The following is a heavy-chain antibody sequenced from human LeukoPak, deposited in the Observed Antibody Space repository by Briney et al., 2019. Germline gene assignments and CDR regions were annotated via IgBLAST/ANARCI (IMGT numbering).Heavy chain of an antibody. CDR3: ARGAGGVAPGIAVAGPRDAFDI. V-gene: IGHV1-8*01. J-gene: IGHJ3*02. CDR1: GYTYTSYD. Sequence: GASVKVSCKASGYTYTSYDINWVRQATGQGLEWMGWMNPNSGNTGYAQKFQGRVTMTRNTSISTAYMELSSLRSEDTAVYYCARGAGGVAPGIAVAGPRDAFDIWGQGTMVTVSS. CDR2: MNPNSGNT. D-gene: IGHD6-19*01.